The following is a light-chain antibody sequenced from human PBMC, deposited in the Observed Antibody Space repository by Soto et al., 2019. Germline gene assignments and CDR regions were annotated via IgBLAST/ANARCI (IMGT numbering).Light chain of an antibody. J-gene: IGKJ5*01. Sequence: DIQMTQSPSYVSSSLGDSVTITCRASQGIKNWLAWYQQKPGKAPNLLIYTGSSLQRGVPSRLSGSGSGTDLNLTINRLQPEDFAVYYCQKRSNWPPTFGQGTRLEIK. V-gene: IGKV1-12*01. CDR3: QKRSNWPPT. CDR1: QGIKNW. CDR2: TGS.